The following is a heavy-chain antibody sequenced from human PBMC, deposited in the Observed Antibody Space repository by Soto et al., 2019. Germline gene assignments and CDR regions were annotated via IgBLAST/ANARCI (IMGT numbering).Heavy chain of an antibody. CDR3: ARGSRFYHGMDV. CDR1: AGSFSGHY. V-gene: IGHV4-34*01. CDR2: INHSGST. Sequence: SETLSLTCAVYAGSFSGHYWTWIRQPPGKGLEWIGEINHSGSTNYNPSLKSRVTISVDTSKNQFSLKLSSVTAADTAVYYCARGSRFYHGMDVWGQGTTVTVS. D-gene: IGHD3-3*01. J-gene: IGHJ6*02.